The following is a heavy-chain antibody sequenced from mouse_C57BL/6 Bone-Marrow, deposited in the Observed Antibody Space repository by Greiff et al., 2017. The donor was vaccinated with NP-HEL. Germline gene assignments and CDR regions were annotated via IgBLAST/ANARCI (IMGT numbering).Heavy chain of an antibody. D-gene: IGHD2-3*01. V-gene: IGHV1-26*01. J-gene: IGHJ4*01. Sequence: VQLQQSGPELVKPGASVKISCKASGYTFTDYYMNWVKQSHGKSLEWIGDINPNNGGTSYNQKFKGMATLTVDKSSSTAYMELRSLTSEDSAVYYCARSLDGYYLYYYAMDYWGQGTSVTVSS. CDR1: GYTFTDYY. CDR2: INPNNGGT. CDR3: ARSLDGYYLYYYAMDY.